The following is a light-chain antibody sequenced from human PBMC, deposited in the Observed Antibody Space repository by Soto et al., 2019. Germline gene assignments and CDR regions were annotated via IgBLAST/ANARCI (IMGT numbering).Light chain of an antibody. CDR2: GAS. CDR1: QSVTKNF. V-gene: IGKV3-20*01. J-gene: IGKJ2*01. Sequence: ENVLTQSPGTLSLSPGEGATLSCRASQSVTKNFLAWYQQKPGQAPRLLIYGASSRHGGIPDRFSGSGSGTDFTLTIPRLEPEDFAVYYCQQYGSSPYTFGQGTHVEIK. CDR3: QQYGSSPYT.